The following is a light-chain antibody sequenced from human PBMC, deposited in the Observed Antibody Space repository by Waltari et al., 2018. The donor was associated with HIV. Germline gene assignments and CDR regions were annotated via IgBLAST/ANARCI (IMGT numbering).Light chain of an antibody. Sequence: QSVLTQPPPVSGAPGQRVTISCTGSSSNIGAGYDVHWYQHLPGTAPKLLIYGNSNRPSGVPDRFSGSKSGTSASLAITGLQAEDEADYYCQSYDSSLSGGDVVFGGGTKLTVL. CDR3: QSYDSSLSGGDVV. CDR1: SSNIGAGYD. J-gene: IGLJ2*01. V-gene: IGLV1-40*01. CDR2: GNS.